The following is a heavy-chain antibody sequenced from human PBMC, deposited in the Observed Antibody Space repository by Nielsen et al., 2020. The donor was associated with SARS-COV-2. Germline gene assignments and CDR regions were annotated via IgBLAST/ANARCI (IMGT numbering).Heavy chain of an antibody. CDR3: ALDYYGSGSYFPFGY. Sequence: ASVKVSCKASGYTFTSSYMHGVRQAPGQGLEWMGIINPSGGSTSYAQKFQGRVTMTRDTSTSTVYMELSSLRSEDTAVYYCALDYYGSGSYFPFGYWGQGTLVTVSS. CDR2: INPSGGST. D-gene: IGHD3-10*01. J-gene: IGHJ4*02. V-gene: IGHV1-46*01. CDR1: GYTFTSSY.